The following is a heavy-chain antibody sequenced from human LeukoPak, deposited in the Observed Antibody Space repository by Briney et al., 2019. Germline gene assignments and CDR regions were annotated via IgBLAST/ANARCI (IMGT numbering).Heavy chain of an antibody. CDR3: AELGITMIGGV. V-gene: IGHV3-30*02. J-gene: IGHJ6*04. CDR1: GFAFSSYG. CDR2: IHYDSSTE. D-gene: IGHD3-10*02. Sequence: HSGGSLRLSCAASGFAFSSYGMHWVRQAPGKGLEWVAYIHYDSSTEDYADSVKGRFTISRDNSKNTLFLQMNNLRAEDTAVYYCAELGITMIGGVWGKGTTVTISS.